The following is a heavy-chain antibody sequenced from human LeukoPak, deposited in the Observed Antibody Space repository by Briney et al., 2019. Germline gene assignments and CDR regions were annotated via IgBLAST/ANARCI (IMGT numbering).Heavy chain of an antibody. CDR2: IYSGGST. CDR3: ARVVGASYYYYYYMDV. CDR1: GFTVSSNY. D-gene: IGHD1-26*01. J-gene: IGHJ6*03. Sequence: GGSLRLSCAASGFTVSSNYMSWARQAPGKGLEWVSVIYSGGSTYYADSVKGRFTISRDNSKNTLYLQMNSLRAEDTAVYYCARVVGASYYYYYYMDVWGKGTTVTVSS. V-gene: IGHV3-53*01.